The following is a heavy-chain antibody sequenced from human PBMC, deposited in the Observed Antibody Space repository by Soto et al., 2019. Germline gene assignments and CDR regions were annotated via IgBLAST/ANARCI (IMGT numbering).Heavy chain of an antibody. V-gene: IGHV1-69*01. CDR3: ARSGYCGGDCSLSEY. D-gene: IGHD2-21*02. CDR2: IIPIFGTA. J-gene: IGHJ4*02. Sequence: QVQLVQSGAEVKKPGSSVKVSCKASGGTFSSYAISWVRQAPGQGLEWMGGIIPIFGTANYAQKFQGRVMITADESTSTAYMELICLRSEDTAVYYCARSGYCGGDCSLSEYWGQGTLVTVSS. CDR1: GGTFSSYA.